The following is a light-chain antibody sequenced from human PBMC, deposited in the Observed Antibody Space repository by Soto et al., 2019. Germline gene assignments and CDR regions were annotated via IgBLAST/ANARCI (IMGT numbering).Light chain of an antibody. CDR2: DVR. CDR3: ISYRGSDTSYV. J-gene: IGLJ1*01. V-gene: IGLV2-14*03. CDR1: SSDIGSYNY. Sequence: QSVLTQPGSVCGSAGQASTICSTGTSSDIGSYNYLAWYHHFPAKTPKLIIYDVRNRPSGVSFRFSGSKSGNTASLTISGLQAEDEADYYCISYRGSDTSYVFATGPQLTVL.